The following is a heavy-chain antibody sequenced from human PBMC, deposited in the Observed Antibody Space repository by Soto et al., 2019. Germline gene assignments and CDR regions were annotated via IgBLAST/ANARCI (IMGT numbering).Heavy chain of an antibody. CDR2: IIPIFRTT. J-gene: IGHJ2*01. CDR3: ARVLQPPYDSGWRSLYWYFEL. Sequence: QVQLVQSGAEVKKPGSSVKVSCKASGGTFNSYALTWVRQAPGHGLEWMGGIIPIFRTTNYAQKFQGRVTMTAPRSTRTSYIELCRLRSDDTAVYYCARVLQPPYDSGWRSLYWYFELWGRGTLVTVSS. CDR1: GGTFNSYA. V-gene: IGHV1-69*01. D-gene: IGHD3-22*01.